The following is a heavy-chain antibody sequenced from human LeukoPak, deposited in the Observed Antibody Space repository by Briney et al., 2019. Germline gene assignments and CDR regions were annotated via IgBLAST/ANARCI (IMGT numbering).Heavy chain of an antibody. CDR3: ARDHGVWSGYYNSGFDP. CDR2: IWYDGSNK. V-gene: IGHV3-33*01. Sequence: GGSLRLSCAASGFTFSSYGMHWVRQAPGKGLEWVAVIWYDGSNKYYADSVKGRFTISRDNSKNTLYLQMNSLRAEDTAVYYRARDHGVWSGYYNSGFDPWGQGTLVTVSS. J-gene: IGHJ5*02. CDR1: GFTFSSYG. D-gene: IGHD3-3*01.